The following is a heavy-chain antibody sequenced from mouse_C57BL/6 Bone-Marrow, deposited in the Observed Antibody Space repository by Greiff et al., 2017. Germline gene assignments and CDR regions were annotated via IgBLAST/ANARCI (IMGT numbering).Heavy chain of an antibody. V-gene: IGHV14-4*01. CDR3: TTVITTGVGV. D-gene: IGHD1-1*01. CDR1: GFNIKDDY. CDR2: IDPENGDT. J-gene: IGHJ3*01. Sequence: EVQLQQSGAELVRPGASVKLSCTASGFNIKDDYMHWVKQRPEQGLEWIGWIDPENGDTEYASKFQGKATITADTSSNTAYLQLSSLTSEDTAVYYCTTVITTGVGVGGQGTLVTVSA.